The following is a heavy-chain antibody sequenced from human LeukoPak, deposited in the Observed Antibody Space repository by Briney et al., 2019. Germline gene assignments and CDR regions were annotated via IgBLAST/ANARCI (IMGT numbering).Heavy chain of an antibody. CDR3: ARGGNYYDSSGYFFDY. Sequence: ASVKVSCKASGYTFTSYGISWVRQAPGQGLEWMGWISAYNGNTNYAQKLQGRVTMTTDTSTSTAYMELRSLRSDDTAVYYCARGGNYYDSSGYFFDYWGRGTLVTVSS. J-gene: IGHJ4*02. D-gene: IGHD3-22*01. CDR1: GYTFTSYG. V-gene: IGHV1-18*01. CDR2: ISAYNGNT.